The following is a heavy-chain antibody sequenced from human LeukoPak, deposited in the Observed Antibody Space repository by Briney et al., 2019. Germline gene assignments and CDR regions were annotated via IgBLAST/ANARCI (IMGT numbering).Heavy chain of an antibody. V-gene: IGHV3-33*01. CDR3: ARDHPYSSSSGYYYYYGMDV. Sequence: GGSLRLSCAASGFTFSSYGMHWVRQAPGKGLEWVAVIWYDGSNKYYADSVKGRFTISRDNSKNTLYLQMNSLRAEDTAVYYCARDHPYSSSSGYYYYYGMDVWGQGTTVTVSS. D-gene: IGHD6-6*01. CDR2: IWYDGSNK. J-gene: IGHJ6*02. CDR1: GFTFSSYG.